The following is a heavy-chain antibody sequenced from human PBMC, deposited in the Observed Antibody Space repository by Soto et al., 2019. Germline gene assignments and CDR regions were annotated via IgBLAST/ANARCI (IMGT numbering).Heavy chain of an antibody. J-gene: IGHJ1*01. Sequence: ASVKVSCKASGYTFTSYGISWVRQAPGQGLEWMGWISAYNGNTNYAQKLQGRVTMTTDTSTSTAYMELRSLRSDDTAVYYCAKGTAPSYCGGDCYPHDEYFQHWGQGTLVTVSS. CDR2: ISAYNGNT. V-gene: IGHV1-18*01. CDR1: GYTFTSYG. CDR3: AKGTAPSYCGGDCYPHDEYFQH. D-gene: IGHD2-21*02.